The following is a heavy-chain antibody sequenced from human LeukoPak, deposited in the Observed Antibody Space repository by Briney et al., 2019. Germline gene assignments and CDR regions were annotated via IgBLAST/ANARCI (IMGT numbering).Heavy chain of an antibody. D-gene: IGHD5-18*01. Sequence: SETLSLTCTVSGGSISSYYWSWIRQPAGKGLEWIGRIYTSGSTTYNPSLKSRVTMSVDTSKNQFSLKLSSVTAADTAVYYCARVTHTELSTWFDPWGQGTLVTVSS. CDR3: ARVTHTELSTWFDP. J-gene: IGHJ5*02. CDR2: IYTSGST. CDR1: GGSISSYY. V-gene: IGHV4-4*07.